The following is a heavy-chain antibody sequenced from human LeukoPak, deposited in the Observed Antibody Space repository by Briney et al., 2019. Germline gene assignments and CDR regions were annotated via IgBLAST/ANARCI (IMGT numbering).Heavy chain of an antibody. J-gene: IGHJ4*02. Sequence: GGSLRLSCAASGFTFDDYAMHWVRQAPGKGLEWVSGISWNSGSIGYADSVKGRFTISRDNAKNSLYLQMNSLRAEDTALYYCAKDGGPDYYDSSGYYFPGWGQGTLVTVSS. D-gene: IGHD3-22*01. CDR3: AKDGGPDYYDSSGYYFPG. CDR2: ISWNSGSI. V-gene: IGHV3-9*01. CDR1: GFTFDDYA.